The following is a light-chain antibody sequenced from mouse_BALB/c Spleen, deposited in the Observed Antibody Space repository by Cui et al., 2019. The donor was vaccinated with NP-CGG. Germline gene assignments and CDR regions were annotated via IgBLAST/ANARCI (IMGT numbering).Light chain of an antibody. J-gene: IGLJ1*01. CDR3: ALWYSNHWV. Sequence: QAVVTQESALTTSPGETVTLTCRSSTGAVTTSNYANWVQEKPDPLFTGLIGGTHNRAPGVPARFSGSLIGDKAALTITGAQTEDEAIYFCALWYSNHWVFGGGTKLTVL. V-gene: IGLV1*01. CDR1: TGAVTTSNY. CDR2: GTH.